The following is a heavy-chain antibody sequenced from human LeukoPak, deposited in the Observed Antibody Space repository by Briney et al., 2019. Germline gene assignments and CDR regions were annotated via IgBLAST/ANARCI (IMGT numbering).Heavy chain of an antibody. Sequence: ASVKVSCKASGGTFSSYAISWVRQAPGQGLEWMGGIIPIFGTANYAQKFQGRVTITTDESTTTAYMELSRLRSEDTAVYYCAMGYSSSSFSYYFDYWGQGTLVTVSS. CDR1: GGTFSSYA. J-gene: IGHJ4*02. V-gene: IGHV1-69*05. CDR3: AMGYSSSSFSYYFDY. D-gene: IGHD6-6*01. CDR2: IIPIFGTA.